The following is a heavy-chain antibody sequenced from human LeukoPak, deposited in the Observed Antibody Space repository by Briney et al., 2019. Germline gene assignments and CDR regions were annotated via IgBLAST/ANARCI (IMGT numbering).Heavy chain of an antibody. Sequence: ASVKVSCKASGYTFTSYGINWVRQAPGQGLEWMGWISAFTGNTNYAQNLQGRVTMTTDTSTSTAYMELRSLRSDDTTVYYCARDRWSSSSSEGAFDIWGQGTMVTVSS. CDR1: GYTFTSYG. D-gene: IGHD6-6*01. CDR3: ARDRWSSSSSEGAFDI. CDR2: ISAFTGNT. J-gene: IGHJ3*02. V-gene: IGHV1-18*01.